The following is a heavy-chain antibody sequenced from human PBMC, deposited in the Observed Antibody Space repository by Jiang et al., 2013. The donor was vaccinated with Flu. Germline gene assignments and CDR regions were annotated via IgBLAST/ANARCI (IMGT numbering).Heavy chain of an antibody. J-gene: IGHJ4*02. V-gene: IGHV1-2*02. CDR3: ARETVPMGNDLFTPDF. Sequence: QSGAEVKRPGASVKVSCKASGYTFTAYFLHWVRQAPGQGLEWMAWINPNSGGTNYAQKFQGRVTVTRDTSVSTAYMELRRLRSDDTALYYCARETVPMGNDLFTPDFWGQGTLVTVSS. CDR1: GYTFTAYF. CDR2: INPNSGGT. D-gene: IGHD3-9*01.